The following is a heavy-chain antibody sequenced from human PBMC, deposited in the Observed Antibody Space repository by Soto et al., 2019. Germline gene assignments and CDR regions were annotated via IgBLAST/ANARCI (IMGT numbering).Heavy chain of an antibody. CDR3: ARSTGYGDSYFDY. Sequence: SETLSLTCTVSGGTISSWYWSWIRQPPGKGLEWIGYIYYSGSTNYNPSLKSRVTISGDTSKNQFSLKLSSVTAADTAVYYCARSTGYGDSYFDYWGQGILVTVSS. CDR1: GGTISSWY. CDR2: IYYSGST. J-gene: IGHJ4*02. V-gene: IGHV4-59*01. D-gene: IGHD4-17*01.